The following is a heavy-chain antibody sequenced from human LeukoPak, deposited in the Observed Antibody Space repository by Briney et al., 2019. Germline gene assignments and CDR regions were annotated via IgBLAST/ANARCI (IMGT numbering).Heavy chain of an antibody. D-gene: IGHD2-15*01. Sequence: GGSLRLSCAASGYIFSTSDMHWVRHASGRGLEWVSSIASTGETYYAASVKGRFTISRENAKNSLYLQMYSLRAGDTAVYYCVRGGDIGFDYWGQGTLVTVSS. CDR3: VRGGDIGFDY. CDR2: IASTGET. J-gene: IGHJ4*02. CDR1: GYIFSTSD. V-gene: IGHV3-13*01.